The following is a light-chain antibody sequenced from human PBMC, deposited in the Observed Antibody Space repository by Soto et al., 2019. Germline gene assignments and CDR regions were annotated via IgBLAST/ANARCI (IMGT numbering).Light chain of an antibody. V-gene: IGKV3-20*01. Sequence: EIVLTQSPGTLSLSPGERATLSCRASQSVSSSYLAWYQQKPGQAPRLLIYGASSRATGIPDRFSGSGSGTDFTLTISRVEPEDFAVYYCQQYGSLPITFGQGTRLEIE. J-gene: IGKJ5*01. CDR3: QQYGSLPIT. CDR2: GAS. CDR1: QSVSSSY.